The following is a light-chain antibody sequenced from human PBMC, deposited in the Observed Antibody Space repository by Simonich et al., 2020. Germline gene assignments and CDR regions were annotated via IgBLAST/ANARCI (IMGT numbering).Light chain of an antibody. J-gene: IGKJ5*01. CDR1: QGISSY. Sequence: DIQLTQSPSFLSASVGDRVTITCRASQGISSYFAWYQQKPGKAPKLLIYAASTLQSGVPSRFIGSGSGTEFTLTISSLQPEDFATYYCQQLNSYPITFGQGTRLEIK. CDR2: AAS. CDR3: QQLNSYPIT. V-gene: IGKV1-9*01.